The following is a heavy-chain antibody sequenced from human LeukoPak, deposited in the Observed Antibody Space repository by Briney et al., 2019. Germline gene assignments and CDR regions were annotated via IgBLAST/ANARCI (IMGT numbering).Heavy chain of an antibody. CDR3: ARGMYSSSSNWFDP. CDR2: MNPNSGNT. Sequence: ASVKVSCKASGYTFTGYYMHWVRQAPGQGLEWMGWMNPNSGNTGYAQKFQGRVTMTRNTSISTAYMELSSLRSEDTAVYYCARGMYSSSSNWFDPWGQGTLVTVSS. J-gene: IGHJ5*02. V-gene: IGHV1-8*02. CDR1: GYTFTGYY. D-gene: IGHD6-13*01.